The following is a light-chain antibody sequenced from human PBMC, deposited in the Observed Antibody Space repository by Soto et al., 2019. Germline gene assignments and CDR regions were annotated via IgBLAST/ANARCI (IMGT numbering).Light chain of an antibody. V-gene: IGKV3-20*01. CDR3: QQYGSSGT. J-gene: IGKJ1*01. Sequence: GCTQSAVTLSLYPGERATLSCRASQSVSNNYLAWYQQKPGQAPRLLIYGASNRATGIPDRFSGSGSGTDFTLTISRLEPEDFAVYYCQQYGSSGTFGQGTKVDIK. CDR2: GAS. CDR1: QSVSNNY.